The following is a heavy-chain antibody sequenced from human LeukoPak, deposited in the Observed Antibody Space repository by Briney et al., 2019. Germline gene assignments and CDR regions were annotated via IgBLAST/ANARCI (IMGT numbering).Heavy chain of an antibody. Sequence: GGSLRLSCAASGFTFSDYYMSWIRQAPGKGLEWVSYISSSGSTIYYADSVKGRFTISRDNAKNSLYLQMNSLRAEDTAVYYCALRIDYDFWSGYYPDYWGQGTLVTVSS. V-gene: IGHV3-11*04. D-gene: IGHD3-3*01. CDR2: ISSSGSTI. J-gene: IGHJ4*02. CDR1: GFTFSDYY. CDR3: ALRIDYDFWSGYYPDY.